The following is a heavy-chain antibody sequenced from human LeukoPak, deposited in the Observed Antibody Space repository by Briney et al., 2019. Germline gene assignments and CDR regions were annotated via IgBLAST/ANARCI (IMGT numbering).Heavy chain of an antibody. CDR2: IFPILCMA. V-gene: IGHV1-69*04. D-gene: IGHD6-13*01. CDR3: AGPDYSCSWGYFDY. J-gene: IGHJ4*02. Sequence: GASVTVSCKASGCTFSNYAIRWLRQAPGQGLDWMGRIFPILCMAKYEQKLQGRVPIIADKSTDTASMELKLLRSGDNDLYYCAGPDYSCSWGYFDYWGEGTLVTVS. CDR1: GCTFSNYA.